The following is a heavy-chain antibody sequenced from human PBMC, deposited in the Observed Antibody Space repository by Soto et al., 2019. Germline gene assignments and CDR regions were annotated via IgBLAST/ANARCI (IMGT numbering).Heavy chain of an antibody. V-gene: IGHV3-30-3*01. CDR1: GFTFSSYA. CDR3: ARDWETSATGLIDS. CDR2: TSYDGSNK. D-gene: IGHD3-9*01. J-gene: IGHJ4*02. Sequence: VQLVESGGGVVQPGRSLRLSCVASGFTFSSYALHWVRQAPGKGLEWVAVTSYDGSNKYYADSVEGRFTISRDNSKNTLYLQTSSLTTDDTAMYYCARDWETSATGLIDSWGQGTLDTVSS.